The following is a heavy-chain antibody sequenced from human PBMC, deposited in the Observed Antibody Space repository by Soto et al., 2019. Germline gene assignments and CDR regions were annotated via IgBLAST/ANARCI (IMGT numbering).Heavy chain of an antibody. CDR1: GYSIGSRSHY. D-gene: IGHD1-26*01. CDR2: IYYSGTT. V-gene: IGHV4-39*01. J-gene: IGHJ4*02. CDR3: ARQFVSGSYYY. Sequence: SETLSLTCTVSGYSIGSRSHYYAWIRQPPGKGLEWIATIYYSGTTYYNPSLKNRVTISLDTSKNQFSLKVVSVTAADTAVYYRARQFVSGSYYYWGQGTQVTVSS.